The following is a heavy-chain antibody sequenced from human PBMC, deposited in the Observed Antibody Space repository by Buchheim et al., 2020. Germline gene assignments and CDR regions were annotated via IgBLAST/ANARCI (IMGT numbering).Heavy chain of an antibody. J-gene: IGHJ3*02. CDR2: ISYDGSSK. D-gene: IGHD3-16*01. CDR1: GFIFRNYG. Sequence: QVQLVESGGGVVQPGRSLRLSCAASGFIFRNYGMHWVRQAPGKGLEWVAVISYDGSSKNYEDFLKGRFTISRDNSRNTLGLQMNSLRADDTAMYFCAKDFRGDWFDAFDIWGQGT. CDR3: AKDFRGDWFDAFDI. V-gene: IGHV3-30*18.